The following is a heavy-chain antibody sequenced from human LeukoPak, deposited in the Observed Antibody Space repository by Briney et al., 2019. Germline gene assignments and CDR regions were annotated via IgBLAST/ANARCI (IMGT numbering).Heavy chain of an antibody. D-gene: IGHD1-26*01. CDR1: GGTFSSDA. CDR2: FIPIFRAA. Sequence: GASVKASCKASGGTFSSDAISWVRQAPGQGLEWVGVFIPIFRAANYAQELQGRVTITANESASAVYMELSSLRSDDTAVYYCATVYSGSYYFDYWGQGTLVTVSS. V-gene: IGHV1-69*13. J-gene: IGHJ4*02. CDR3: ATVYSGSYYFDY.